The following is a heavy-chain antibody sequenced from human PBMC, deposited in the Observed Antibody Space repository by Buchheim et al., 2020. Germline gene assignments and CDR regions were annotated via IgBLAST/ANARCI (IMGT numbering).Heavy chain of an antibody. D-gene: IGHD3-22*01. J-gene: IGHJ4*02. Sequence: DVQLLESGGGLVQSGGSLRLSCAASGFTFTSYAMNWVRQAPGKGLEWVSSISGNGGITYYADSVKGRFPISRDTSKNTLYLQMNSLRAEDTAVYYCGKVRSSGYFYFDYWGQGTL. CDR1: GFTFTSYA. CDR3: GKVRSSGYFYFDY. V-gene: IGHV3-23*01. CDR2: ISGNGGIT.